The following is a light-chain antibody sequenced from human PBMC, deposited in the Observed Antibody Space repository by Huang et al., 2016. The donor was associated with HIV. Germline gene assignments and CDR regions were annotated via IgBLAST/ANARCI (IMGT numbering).Light chain of an antibody. V-gene: IGKV3-15*01. J-gene: IGKJ4*01. CDR2: GAS. Sequence: EIVMTQSPATLSVSPGERATLSCRASQSVSSNLAWYQQIPGQAPRRLIYGASARATGVAARFSGSGSGTEFTLSINSLRSEDFAVYYCQQYNDWPQTFGGGTKVEIK. CDR1: QSVSSN. CDR3: QQYNDWPQT.